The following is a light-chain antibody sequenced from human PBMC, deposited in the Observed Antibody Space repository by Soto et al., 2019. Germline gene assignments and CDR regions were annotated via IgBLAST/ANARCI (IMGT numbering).Light chain of an antibody. CDR1: QSVSGN. Sequence: EIVMTQSPATLSVSPGERVTLSCRASQSVSGNLALYQQKPGQAPRLLIYGTYTRAAGIPARFSGSGSGTDFTLTINRLEPEDVAVYYCQQYEAVVTFGQGTKVDIK. CDR3: QQYEAVVT. J-gene: IGKJ1*01. CDR2: GTY. V-gene: IGKV3-15*01.